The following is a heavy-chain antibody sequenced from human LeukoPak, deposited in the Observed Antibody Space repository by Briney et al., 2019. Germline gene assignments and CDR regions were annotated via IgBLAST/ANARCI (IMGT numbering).Heavy chain of an antibody. V-gene: IGHV3-74*01. CDR1: GLTFSRYW. J-gene: IGHJ4*02. Sequence: GGSLRLSCAASGLTFSRYWMHWVRQAPGKGLVWVSRINGDGSSTNYADSMKGRFTISRDNAKNTLYLQMNSLRAEDTAVYYCASDSNYACNYWGQGTLVTVSS. D-gene: IGHD4-11*01. CDR3: ASDSNYACNY. CDR2: INGDGSST.